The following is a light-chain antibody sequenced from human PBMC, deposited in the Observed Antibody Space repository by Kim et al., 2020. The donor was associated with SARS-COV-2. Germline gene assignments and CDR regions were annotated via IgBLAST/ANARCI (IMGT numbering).Light chain of an antibody. CDR1: SGDVGDYNY. CDR2: DVN. CDR3: STYTSSSTWA. Sequence: QSHTISCTGSSGDVGDYNYVSWYQQHPGNAPKLMIFDVNHRPSVISNRFSGSKSGNTASLTISGLQAEDEADYYCSTYTSSSTWAFGGGTKVTVL. J-gene: IGLJ3*02. V-gene: IGLV2-14*03.